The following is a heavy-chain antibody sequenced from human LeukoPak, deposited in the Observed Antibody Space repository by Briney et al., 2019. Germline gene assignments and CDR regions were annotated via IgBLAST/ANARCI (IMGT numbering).Heavy chain of an antibody. CDR2: ISYDGRQK. V-gene: IGHV3-30*03. J-gene: IGHJ4*02. Sequence: HSGGSLRLSCAASGFTFSSYSMNWVRQAPGKGLEWVAVISYDGRQKFYGDSVKGRFTISRDNPKNTVYLQMNSLRNDDTAVYYCARVFLERLTSGYFDNWGQGNLVTVSP. D-gene: IGHD3-3*01. CDR1: GFTFSSYS. CDR3: ARVFLERLTSGYFDN.